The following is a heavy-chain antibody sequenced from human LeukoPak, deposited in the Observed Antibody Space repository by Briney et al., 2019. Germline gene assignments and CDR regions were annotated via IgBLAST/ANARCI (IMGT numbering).Heavy chain of an antibody. CDR2: IYPGDSDT. J-gene: IGHJ4*02. V-gene: IGHV5-51*01. Sequence: GASLQISCQGSGSSFTSYWIGWVRQLPGKGLEWMGIIYPGDSDTRYSPSFQGQVTISADKSISTAYLQWSSLKASDTAMYYCARLYDSSGYYSGYWGQGTLVTVSS. D-gene: IGHD3-22*01. CDR3: ARLYDSSGYYSGY. CDR1: GSSFTSYW.